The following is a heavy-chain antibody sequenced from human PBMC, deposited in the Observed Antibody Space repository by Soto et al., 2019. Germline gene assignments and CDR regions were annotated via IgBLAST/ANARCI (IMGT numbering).Heavy chain of an antibody. D-gene: IGHD3-9*01. CDR2: IWFDGSKK. CDR1: GFTFSSYG. V-gene: IGHV3-33*01. Sequence: QVQLVESGGGVVQPGRSLRLSCAGSGFTFSSYGMHWVRQAPGKGLEWVAVIWFDGSKKYYVDSVKGRFTISRVNSKNALYLQMNGLRAEGTAVYYCARGHYYDTLTSEWEAFDIWGQGTMVTVSS. J-gene: IGHJ3*02. CDR3: ARGHYYDTLTSEWEAFDI.